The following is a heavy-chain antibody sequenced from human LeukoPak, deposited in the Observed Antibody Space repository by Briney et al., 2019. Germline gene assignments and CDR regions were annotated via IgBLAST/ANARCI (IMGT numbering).Heavy chain of an antibody. D-gene: IGHD3-22*01. CDR2: IRYDGGNK. Sequence: PGGSLRLSCAASGFTFSSYGMHWVRQAPGKGLEWVAFIRYDGGNKYHADSVKGRFTISRDNSKNTLFLQMNSLRDDDTAVYYCAKERRGDYDSVYWGQGTLVIVSS. CDR3: AKERRGDYDSVY. CDR1: GFTFSSYG. V-gene: IGHV3-30*02. J-gene: IGHJ4*02.